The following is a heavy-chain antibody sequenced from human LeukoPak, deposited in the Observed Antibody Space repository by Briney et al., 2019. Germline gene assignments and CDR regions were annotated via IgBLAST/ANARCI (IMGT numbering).Heavy chain of an antibody. CDR1: GGSISSSSYY. J-gene: IGHJ4*02. D-gene: IGHD6-19*01. Sequence: KPSETLSLTCTVSGGSISSSSYYWGWIRQPPGKGLEWIGTIYYSGSTYYNPSLQSRVTLSEDTSKNQFSLKLSSVTAADTAVYYCATSYSSGWAFDYWGQGTLVTVSS. CDR2: IYYSGST. CDR3: ATSYSSGWAFDY. V-gene: IGHV4-39*07.